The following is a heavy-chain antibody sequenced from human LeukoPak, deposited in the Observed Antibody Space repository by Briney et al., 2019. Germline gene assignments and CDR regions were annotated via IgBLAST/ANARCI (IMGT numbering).Heavy chain of an antibody. D-gene: IGHD3-9*01. J-gene: IGHJ5*02. V-gene: IGHV4-4*07. Sequence: SETLSLTCTVSGGSISSYYWSWIRQPAGKGLEWVGRIYTSGSTNYNPSLKSRVTMSVDTSKNQFSLKQSSVTAADTAVYYCARVIPDLTGYYNWFDPWGQGTLVTVSS. CDR3: ARVIPDLTGYYNWFDP. CDR2: IYTSGST. CDR1: GGSISSYY.